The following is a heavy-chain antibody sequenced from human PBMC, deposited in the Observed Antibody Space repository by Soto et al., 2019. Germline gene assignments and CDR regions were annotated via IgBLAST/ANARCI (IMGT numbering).Heavy chain of an antibody. D-gene: IGHD3-16*01. CDR1: GITFNDYY. V-gene: IGHV3-11*01. Sequence: QVQLVESGGGLVKAGGSLRLSCAASGITFNDYYMSWIRQPPGKGLEWLSYISSGGSSISYADSVKGRFTISRDNARNALYLQMNSLRADDTDVYYCARDLLGGSDYWGQGTLVTVSS. CDR2: ISSGGSSI. CDR3: ARDLLGGSDY. J-gene: IGHJ4*02.